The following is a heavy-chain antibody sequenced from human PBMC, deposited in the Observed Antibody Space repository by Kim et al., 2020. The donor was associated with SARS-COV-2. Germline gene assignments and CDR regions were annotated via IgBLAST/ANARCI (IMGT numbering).Heavy chain of an antibody. J-gene: IGHJ1*01. CDR3: VRDAYCTNGLCYDK. CDR2: IVFSREDK. Sequence: GGSLRLSCAASGFNFRDYSMSWVRQAPGKGLEWVSSIVFSREDKYYADSVKGRITISRDNAKNSLFLEMNSLRVDDTAGYYCVRDAYCTNGLCYDKWGQG. V-gene: IGHV3-21*01. D-gene: IGHD2-8*01. CDR1: GFNFRDYS.